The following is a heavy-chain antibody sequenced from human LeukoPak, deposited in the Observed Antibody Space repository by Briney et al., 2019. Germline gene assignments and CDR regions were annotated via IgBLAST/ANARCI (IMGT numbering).Heavy chain of an antibody. V-gene: IGHV4-38-2*02. J-gene: IGHJ5*02. Sequence: SETLSLTCTVSGYSISSGYYWGWIRQPPGKGLEWIGSIYHSGSTNYNPSLKSRVTISVDTSKNQFSLKLTSVTAADTAVYYCARDSIGSNWFDPWGQGTLVTVSS. D-gene: IGHD6-6*01. CDR2: IYHSGST. CDR3: ARDSIGSNWFDP. CDR1: GYSISSGYY.